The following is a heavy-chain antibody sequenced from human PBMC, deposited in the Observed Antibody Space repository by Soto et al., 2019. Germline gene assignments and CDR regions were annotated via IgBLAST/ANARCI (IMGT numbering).Heavy chain of an antibody. CDR3: ARSSGGNFGIIIEGSNWFDP. Sequence: PAEVSWQAPLDRFASYYRNWVRQAPGQGLEWMGVINPHGGSTKYAQKFQGRITMTRDTSRSTVYMELSSLRSDDTAIYYCARSSGGNFGIIIEGSNWFDPWGQGTLVTVSS. CDR2: INPHGGST. CDR1: LDRFASYY. V-gene: IGHV1-46*01. D-gene: IGHD3-3*01. J-gene: IGHJ5*02.